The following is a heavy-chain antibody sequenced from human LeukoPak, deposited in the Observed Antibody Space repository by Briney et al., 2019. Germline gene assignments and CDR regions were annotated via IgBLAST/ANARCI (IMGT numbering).Heavy chain of an antibody. D-gene: IGHD5-18*01. Sequence: GGSLRLSCAASGFTFSSYWMNWVRQAPGKGLEWVAKIKKDGSEKYYVDSVKGRFTISRDNAKTSLFLQMNSLRAEDTAVYYCTRDLSGITGYTYGRGIDYWGQGTLVTVSS. CDR3: TRDLSGITGYTYGRGIDY. CDR2: IKKDGSEK. V-gene: IGHV3-7*01. CDR1: GFTFSSYW. J-gene: IGHJ4*02.